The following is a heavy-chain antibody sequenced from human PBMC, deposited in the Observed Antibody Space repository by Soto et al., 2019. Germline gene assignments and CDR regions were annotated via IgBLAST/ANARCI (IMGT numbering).Heavy chain of an antibody. D-gene: IGHD6-13*01. CDR1: GYTFTTYT. CDR3: ARGIATGQLAP. V-gene: IGHV1-3*01. Sequence: QVQLVQSGAEVKKPGASVMLSCKASGYTFTTYTMNWVRQAPGQRLEWMGWINPVNGNTKSSQKFQDRVIITRDTSASTGYMELRSLRSEDTAVYYCARGIATGQLAPWCQGTLVIVSS. J-gene: IGHJ5*02. CDR2: INPVNGNT.